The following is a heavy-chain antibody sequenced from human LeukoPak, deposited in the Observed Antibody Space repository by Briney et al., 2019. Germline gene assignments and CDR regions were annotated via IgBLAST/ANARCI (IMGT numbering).Heavy chain of an antibody. V-gene: IGHV4-59*01. Sequence: SETLSLTCTVSGGSISSYYWSWIRQPPGKGLEWIGYIYYSGSTNYKPSLKSRVTISVDTSKNQFSLKLSSVTAADTAVYYCARGGGVRTGSGWRPGNYFDFWGQGSLVIVSS. D-gene: IGHD6-19*01. CDR3: ARGGGVRTGSGWRPGNYFDF. CDR2: IYYSGST. CDR1: GGSISSYY. J-gene: IGHJ4*02.